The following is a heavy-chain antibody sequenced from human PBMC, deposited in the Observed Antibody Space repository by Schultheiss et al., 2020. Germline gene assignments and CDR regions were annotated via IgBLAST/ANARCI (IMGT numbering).Heavy chain of an antibody. Sequence: SETLSLTCTVSGGSISGYYWSWIRQPPGKGLEWIGLIYYSGSTNYNPSLKSRVTISVDTSKNQFSLKLSSVTASVTAVYYCARLPRGIAGAGALDYWGRGTLVTVSS. D-gene: IGHD6-13*01. CDR2: IYYSGST. V-gene: IGHV4-59*08. CDR1: GGSISGYY. CDR3: ARLPRGIAGAGALDY. J-gene: IGHJ4*02.